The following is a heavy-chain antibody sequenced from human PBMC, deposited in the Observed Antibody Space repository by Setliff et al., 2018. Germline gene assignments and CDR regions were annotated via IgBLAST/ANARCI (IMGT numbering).Heavy chain of an antibody. J-gene: IGHJ2*01. D-gene: IGHD5-18*01. Sequence: SVKVSCKASGGSFSTHAISRVRQAPGQGLEWMGVIIPIFGTTNNAQKFQGRVTITADKSTSTAYMELSSLRSEDTAVYYFARGHSGGYSNSFYWFFDVWGRGTLVTVSS. CDR3: ARGHSGGYSNSFYWFFDV. V-gene: IGHV1-69*06. CDR2: IIPIFGTT. CDR1: GGSFSTHA.